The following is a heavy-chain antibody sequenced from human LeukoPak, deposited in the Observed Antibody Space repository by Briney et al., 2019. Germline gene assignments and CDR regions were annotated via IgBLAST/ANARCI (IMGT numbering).Heavy chain of an antibody. CDR1: GFTVSDNY. CDR3: ARDPSQAGSWGY. Sequence: GGSLRLSCAAFGFTVSDNYMTWVRQAPGKGLEWVSVTYIGGSTYLADSVKGRITISRDSSKNTLYLQMNNLRAEDTAVYYCARDPSQAGSWGYWGQGTLVTVSS. CDR2: TYIGGST. V-gene: IGHV3-66*01. D-gene: IGHD6-13*01. J-gene: IGHJ4*02.